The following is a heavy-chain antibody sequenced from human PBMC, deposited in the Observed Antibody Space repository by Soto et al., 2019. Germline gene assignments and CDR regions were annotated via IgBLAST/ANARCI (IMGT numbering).Heavy chain of an antibody. V-gene: IGHV3-23*01. CDR1: GFTFSSDG. Sequence: GGSLRLSCAASGFTFSSDGMHWVRQAPVKGLEWASAISCSGANAYDTDSVKGRFTIARDNFKNTLYLQMNSPRAEDSAMFYCVRERSGYSYADSWGQGTLVTVSS. CDR2: ISCSGANA. D-gene: IGHD5-18*01. J-gene: IGHJ4*02. CDR3: VRERSGYSYADS.